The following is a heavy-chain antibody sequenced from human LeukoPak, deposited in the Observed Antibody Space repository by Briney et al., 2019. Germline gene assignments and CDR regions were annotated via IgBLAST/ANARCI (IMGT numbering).Heavy chain of an antibody. J-gene: IGHJ4*02. V-gene: IGHV3-23*01. CDR1: GFTLSNYA. CDR2: ISGSGGTT. Sequence: PGGSLRLSCAASGFTLSNYAMSWVRQGPGKGLEWVSDISGSGGTTYYADSVKGRFTISRDNANNSLYLQMNSLRAEDTAVYYCARGGDYLDFWGQGTLVTVSS. CDR3: ARGGDYLDF.